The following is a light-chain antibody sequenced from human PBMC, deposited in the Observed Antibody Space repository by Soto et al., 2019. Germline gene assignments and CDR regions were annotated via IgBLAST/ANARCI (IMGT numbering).Light chain of an antibody. J-gene: IGLJ2*01. Sequence: SSELTQPPSVSVAPGQTARITCGGNYIGSRSVHWYRQKPGQAPVLVVYDDSDRPSGIPERFSGSKSENTATLTISRVEDGDEADFYCQVWDRNSDVVFGGGTKVTVL. CDR1: YIGSRS. CDR3: QVWDRNSDVV. CDR2: DDS. V-gene: IGLV3-21*02.